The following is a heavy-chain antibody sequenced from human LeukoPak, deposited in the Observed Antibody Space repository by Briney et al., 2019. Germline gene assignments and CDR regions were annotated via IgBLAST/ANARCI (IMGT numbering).Heavy chain of an antibody. Sequence: QPGGSLRLSCAASGFTFSSYDMHWVRQATGKGLEWVSAIGTAGDTYYPGSVKGRFTISRENAKNSLYLQMNSLRAGDTAVYYCVKDATYYYDSSGYWSGMDVWGQGTTVTVSS. CDR1: GFTFSSYD. V-gene: IGHV3-13*01. CDR3: VKDATYYYDSSGYWSGMDV. J-gene: IGHJ6*02. D-gene: IGHD3-22*01. CDR2: IGTAGDT.